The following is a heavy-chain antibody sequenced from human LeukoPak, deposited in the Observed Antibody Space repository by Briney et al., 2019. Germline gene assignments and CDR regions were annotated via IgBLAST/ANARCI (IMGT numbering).Heavy chain of an antibody. CDR3: ARVEYSSGWYLGLDP. CDR2: IIPIFGTA. J-gene: IGHJ5*02. Sequence: SVKVSCKASGGTFISYAISWVRQAPGQGLEWMGGIIPIFGTATYAQKFQGRVTITADESTSTAYMELSSLRSEDTAVYYCARVEYSSGWYLGLDPWGQGTLVTVSS. V-gene: IGHV1-69*01. D-gene: IGHD6-19*01. CDR1: GGTFISYA.